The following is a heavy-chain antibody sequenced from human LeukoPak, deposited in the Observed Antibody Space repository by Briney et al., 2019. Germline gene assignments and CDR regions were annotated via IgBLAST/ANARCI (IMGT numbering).Heavy chain of an antibody. CDR1: GGSFSGSY. D-gene: IGHD4-17*01. CDR3: VREVYRKGYGDYGGFDP. Sequence: SETLSLTCAVYGGSFSGSYWSWIRQPPGKRLEWIGEINHSGSTNYDSSLESRVTMSVDTSKNQFSLKLSSVTVADTAVYYCVREVYRKGYGDYGGFDPWGQGTLDSVSS. J-gene: IGHJ5*02. CDR2: INHSGST. V-gene: IGHV4-34*01.